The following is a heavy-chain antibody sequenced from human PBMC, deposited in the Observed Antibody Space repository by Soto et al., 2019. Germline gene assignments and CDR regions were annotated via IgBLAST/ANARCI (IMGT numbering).Heavy chain of an antibody. J-gene: IGHJ6*03. D-gene: IGHD2-15*01. CDR1: GYTFTSYD. Sequence: ASVKVSCKASGYTFTSYDINWVRQAPGQGLEWMGWISAYNGNTNYAQKLQGRVTMTTDTSTSTAYMELRSLRSDDTAVYYCARSDMPYYYYYYMDVWGKGTTVTVSS. CDR2: ISAYNGNT. V-gene: IGHV1-18*01. CDR3: ARSDMPYYYYYYMDV.